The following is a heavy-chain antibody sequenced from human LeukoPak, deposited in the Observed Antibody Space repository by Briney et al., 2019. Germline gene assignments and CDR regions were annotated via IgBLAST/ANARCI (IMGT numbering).Heavy chain of an antibody. CDR3: ARVRGSTSCDFDY. Sequence: SETLSLTCAVYGGSFSGYYWSWIRQPPGKGLEWIGEINHSGSTNYNPSLKSRVTISVDTSKNQFSLKLSSVTAADTAVYYCARVRGSTSCDFDYWGQGTLVTVSS. CDR1: GGSFSGYY. V-gene: IGHV4-34*01. CDR2: INHSGST. J-gene: IGHJ4*02. D-gene: IGHD2-2*01.